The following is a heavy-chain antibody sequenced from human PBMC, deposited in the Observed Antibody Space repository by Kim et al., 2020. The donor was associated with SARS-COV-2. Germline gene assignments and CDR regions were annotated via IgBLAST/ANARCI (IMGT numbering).Heavy chain of an antibody. CDR3: ARGSWFGESQIGY. Sequence: SETLSLTCAVSGGSISSSNWWSWVRQPPGKGLELIGEIYHSGSTNYNPSLKSRVTISVDKSKNQFSLKLSSVTAADTAVYYCARGSWFGESQIGYWGQGTLVTVSS. CDR2: IYHSGST. V-gene: IGHV4-4*02. CDR1: GGSISSSNW. J-gene: IGHJ4*02. D-gene: IGHD3-10*01.